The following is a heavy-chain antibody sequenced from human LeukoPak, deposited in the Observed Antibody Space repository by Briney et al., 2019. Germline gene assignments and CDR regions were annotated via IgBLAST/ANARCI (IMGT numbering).Heavy chain of an antibody. D-gene: IGHD4-17*01. V-gene: IGHV3-21*01. CDR1: GFTFSSYS. Sequence: NSGGSLRLSCAASGFTFSSYSMNWVRQAPGKGLEWVSSISSSSSYIYYADSVKGRFTISRDNAKNSLYLQMNSLRAEDTAVYYCAKGILLDYGDSSFDYWGQGTLVTVSS. J-gene: IGHJ4*02. CDR3: AKGILLDYGDSSFDY. CDR2: ISSSSSYI.